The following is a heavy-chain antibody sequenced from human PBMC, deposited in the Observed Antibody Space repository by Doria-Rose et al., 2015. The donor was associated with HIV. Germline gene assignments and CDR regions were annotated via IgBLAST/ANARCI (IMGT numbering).Heavy chain of an antibody. D-gene: IGHD3-3*01. CDR2: SSWDSGAK. J-gene: IGHJ6*03. CDR1: GFSFESYA. Sequence: QLVQSGGGLVQPGRSLRLSCVGSGFSFESYAMHWVRLATGKGPEWVAGSSWDSGAKGNADSVEGRFTISRDNAKKSVYLEMRSLRPEDTAFYYCAKAPIIGPKYYFYMDVWGKGTSVTVPS. V-gene: IGHV3-9*01. CDR3: AKAPIIGPKYYFYMDV.